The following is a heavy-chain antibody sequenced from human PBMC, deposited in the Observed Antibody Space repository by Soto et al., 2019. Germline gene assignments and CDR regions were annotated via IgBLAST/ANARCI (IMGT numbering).Heavy chain of an antibody. CDR3: AKGVPAATRYFQH. V-gene: IGHV3-74*01. Sequence: GGSLRLSCAASGLSFNSYWMHWVRHAPGKGLVWVSRINSDGSSATYADSVKGRFTISRDNAKNTLYLQMNSLTPEDTAVYYCAKGVPAATRYFQHWGQGTLVTVSS. D-gene: IGHD2-2*01. CDR2: INSDGSSA. CDR1: GLSFNSYW. J-gene: IGHJ1*01.